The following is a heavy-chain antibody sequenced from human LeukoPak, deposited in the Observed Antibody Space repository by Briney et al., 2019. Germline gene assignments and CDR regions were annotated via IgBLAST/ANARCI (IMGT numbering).Heavy chain of an antibody. V-gene: IGHV4-34*01. D-gene: IGHD5-24*01. CDR1: GGSFSGYY. CDR3: ARRDGYKGGYAFDI. CDR2: INHSGST. Sequence: SETLSLTCAVYGGSFSGYYWSWIRQPPGKGLEWIGEINHSGSTYYNPSLKSRVTISVDTSKNQFSLKLSSVTAADTAVYYCARRDGYKGGYAFDIWGQGTMVTVSS. J-gene: IGHJ3*02.